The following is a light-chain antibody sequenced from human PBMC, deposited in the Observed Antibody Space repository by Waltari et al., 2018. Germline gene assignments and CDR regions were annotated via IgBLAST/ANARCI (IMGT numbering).Light chain of an antibody. J-gene: IGLJ2*01. CDR1: SSDVGGYNL. V-gene: IGLV2-23*01. CDR2: EGN. CDR3: CSYAGSSTYVV. Sequence: QSALTQPTSVSGSPGQSITIPCTGTSSDVGGYNLVPWYQQPPGKVPKLIISEGNKRPSGVSNRFSGSKSGNTASLTISGLQAEDEADYYCCSYAGSSTYVVFGGGTKLTVL.